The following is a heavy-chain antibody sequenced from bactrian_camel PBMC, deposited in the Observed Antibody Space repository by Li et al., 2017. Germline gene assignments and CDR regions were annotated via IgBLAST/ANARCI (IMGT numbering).Heavy chain of an antibody. J-gene: IGHJ4*01. CDR2: IAADGTI. D-gene: IGHD1*01. CDR3: VEGPVGQC. V-gene: IGHV3S53*01. CDR1: GYTASVNC. Sequence: VQLVESGGGSVQAGGSLRLACAASGYTASVNCVGWFRQAPGKQPEGLAAIAADGTIAYNGDVKDRFTISQDKAKNTIYLQMNSLTPDDTAVYHCVEGPVGQCWSQGTQVTVS.